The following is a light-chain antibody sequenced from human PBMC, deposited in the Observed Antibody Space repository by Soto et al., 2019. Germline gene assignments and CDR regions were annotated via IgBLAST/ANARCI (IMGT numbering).Light chain of an antibody. V-gene: IGLV1-40*01. CDR2: GNS. J-gene: IGLJ2*01. CDR3: QSYDSSLSGSV. Sequence: QSVRTQPPSVSGAPGQRVPISCTGSSSNIGAGYDVHWYQQLPGTAPKLLIYGNSNRPSGVPDRFSGSKSGTSASLAITGLQAEDEADYYCQSYDSSLSGSVFGGGTKLTVL. CDR1: SSNIGAGYD.